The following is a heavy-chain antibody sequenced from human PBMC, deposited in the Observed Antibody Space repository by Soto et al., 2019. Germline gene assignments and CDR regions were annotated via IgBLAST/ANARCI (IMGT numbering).Heavy chain of an antibody. CDR1: GFTFSSYG. CDR2: IWYDGSNK. Sequence: GGSLRLSCAASGFTFSSYGMHWVRQAPGKGLEWVAVIWYDGSNKYYADSVKGRFTISRDNSKNTLYLQMNSLRAEDTAVYYCARDGHDYSNYRPLFDYWGQGTLVTVSS. J-gene: IGHJ4*02. V-gene: IGHV3-33*01. CDR3: ARDGHDYSNYRPLFDY. D-gene: IGHD4-4*01.